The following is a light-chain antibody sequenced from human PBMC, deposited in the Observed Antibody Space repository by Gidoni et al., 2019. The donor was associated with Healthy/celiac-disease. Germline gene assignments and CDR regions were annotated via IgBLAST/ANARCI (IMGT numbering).Light chain of an antibody. CDR2: AAS. Sequence: DIQLTQSPSFLSASVGDRVTSTCRASQGISSSLAWYQPTPGKATTLLIYAASTVHSGVPSRFSGSGSGTEFTLTILSLQPEAFATYYCQHLNSYPGTFGQGTKVEIK. V-gene: IGKV1-9*01. J-gene: IGKJ1*01. CDR1: QGISSS. CDR3: QHLNSYPGT.